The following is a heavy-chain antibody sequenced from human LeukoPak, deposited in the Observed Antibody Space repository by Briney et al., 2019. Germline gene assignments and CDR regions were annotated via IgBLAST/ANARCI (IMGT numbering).Heavy chain of an antibody. D-gene: IGHD4-11*01. CDR2: ISSSGSTI. V-gene: IGHV3-48*01. CDR3: AREHRNYLKH. Sequence: GGSLRLSCAASGLTFSSYSMNWVRQAPGKGLEWISYISSSGSTIHYADSVKGRFTSSRDNAKNSVFLQMNSLRAEDTAVYYCAREHRNYLKHWGQGTLVTVSS. CDR1: GLTFSSYS. J-gene: IGHJ4*02.